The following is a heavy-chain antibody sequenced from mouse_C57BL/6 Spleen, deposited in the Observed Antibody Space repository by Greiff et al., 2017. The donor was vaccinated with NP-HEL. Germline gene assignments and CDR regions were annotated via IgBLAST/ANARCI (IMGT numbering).Heavy chain of an antibody. Sequence: EVQLVESGGGLVQPGGSLKLSCAASGFTFSSYAMSWVRQTPEKRLEWVATISDGGSYTYYPDNVKGRFTISRDNAKNNLYLQMSHLKSEDTAMYYCARGLLDYWGQGTTLTVSS. CDR2: ISDGGSYT. CDR3: ARGLLDY. CDR1: GFTFSSYA. D-gene: IGHD2-3*01. V-gene: IGHV5-4*01. J-gene: IGHJ2*01.